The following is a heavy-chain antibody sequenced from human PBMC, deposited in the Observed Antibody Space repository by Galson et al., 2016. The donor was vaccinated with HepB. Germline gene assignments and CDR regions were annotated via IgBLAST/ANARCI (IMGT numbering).Heavy chain of an antibody. CDR1: GGSISSSSYY. CDR2: IYYSGST. V-gene: IGHV4-39*01. CDR3: ARLEAADPLLYYGMDV. Sequence: SETLSLTCTVSGGSISSSSYYWGWIRQPPGKGLELIGSIYYSGSTYYNPSLKSRVTISVDTSKNQFSLKLSSVTAADTAVYYGARLEAADPLLYYGMDVWGQGTTATVSS. D-gene: IGHD6-13*01. J-gene: IGHJ6*02.